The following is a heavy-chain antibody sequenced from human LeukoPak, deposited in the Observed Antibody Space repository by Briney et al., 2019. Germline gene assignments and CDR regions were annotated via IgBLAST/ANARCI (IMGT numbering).Heavy chain of an antibody. V-gene: IGHV3-74*01. D-gene: IGHD1-1*01. J-gene: IGHJ4*02. CDR2: INTDGSIT. Sequence: PGGSLRLSCEASGFTFSGYLMHWVRQAPGKGLVWVSRINTDGSITSYADSVWGRFTISRDNAKNTLYLQMNSLRAEDTAVYYCARAPNGGFDYWGQGTLVTVSS. CDR3: ARAPNGGFDY. CDR1: GFTFSGYL.